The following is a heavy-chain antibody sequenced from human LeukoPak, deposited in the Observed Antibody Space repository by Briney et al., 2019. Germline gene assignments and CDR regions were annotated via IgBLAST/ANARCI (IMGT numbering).Heavy chain of an antibody. V-gene: IGHV1-2*02. CDR1: GYTFTDYY. Sequence: ASVKVSCKASGYTFTDYYMHWVRQAPGQGLEWMGWINPNKGGTKYAQKFQGRVTMTRDTSISTAYMELSSLRSEDTAVYYCAVRYRRRYSSGWYQSNFDYWGQGTLVTVSS. J-gene: IGHJ4*02. CDR2: INPNKGGT. D-gene: IGHD6-19*01. CDR3: AVRYRRRYSSGWYQSNFDY.